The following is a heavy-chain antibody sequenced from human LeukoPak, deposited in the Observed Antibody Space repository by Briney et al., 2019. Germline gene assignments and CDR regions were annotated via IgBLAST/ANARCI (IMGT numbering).Heavy chain of an antibody. CDR1: GGSISSYY. Sequence: SETLSLTCTVSGGSISSYYWSWIRQPPGKGLEWIGDIYYSGSTNYNPSLTSRVTISVDTSKNQFSLKLSSVTAADTAVYYCARGYCSGGSCYSYYFDYWGQGTLVTVSS. CDR3: ARGYCSGGSCYSYYFDY. J-gene: IGHJ4*02. CDR2: IYYSGST. D-gene: IGHD2-15*01. V-gene: IGHV4-59*01.